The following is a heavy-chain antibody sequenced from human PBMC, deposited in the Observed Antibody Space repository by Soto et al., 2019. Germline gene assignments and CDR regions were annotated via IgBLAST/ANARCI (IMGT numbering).Heavy chain of an antibody. CDR1: GFTFSSYW. Sequence: GGSLRLSCAASGFTFSSYWMSWVRQAPGKGLEWVANIKQDGSEKYYVDSVKGRFTISRDNAKNSLYLQMNSLRAEDTAVYYCARDKYYDFWSGYYTGYYYGMDVWGQCTSVTVSS. V-gene: IGHV3-7*01. J-gene: IGHJ6*02. CDR2: IKQDGSEK. D-gene: IGHD3-3*01. CDR3: ARDKYYDFWSGYYTGYYYGMDV.